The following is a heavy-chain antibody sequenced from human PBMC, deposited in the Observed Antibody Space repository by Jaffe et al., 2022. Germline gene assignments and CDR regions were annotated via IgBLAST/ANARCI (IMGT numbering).Heavy chain of an antibody. CDR1: GGSISSGSYY. CDR2: IYTSGST. J-gene: IGHJ4*02. Sequence: QVQLQESGPGLVKPSQTLSLTCTVSGGSISSGSYYWSWIRQPAGKGLEWIGRIYTSGSTNYNPSLKSRVTISVDTSKNQFSLKLSSVTAADTAVYYCASWPYYYGSGRDYWGQGTLVTVSS. V-gene: IGHV4-61*02. CDR3: ASWPYYYGSGRDY. D-gene: IGHD3-10*01.